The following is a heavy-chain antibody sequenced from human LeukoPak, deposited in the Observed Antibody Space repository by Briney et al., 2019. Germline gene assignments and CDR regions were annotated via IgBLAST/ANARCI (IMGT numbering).Heavy chain of an antibody. V-gene: IGHV3-30-3*01. CDR1: GFTFSSYA. D-gene: IGHD3-10*01. CDR2: ISYDGSNK. Sequence: GGSLRLSCAASGFTFSSYAMHWVRQAPGKGLEWVAVISYDGSNKYYADSVKGRFTISRDNSKNTLYLQMNSLRSEDTAVYYCARAPREVGTPKDYWGQGTLVTVSS. J-gene: IGHJ4*02. CDR3: ARAPREVGTPKDY.